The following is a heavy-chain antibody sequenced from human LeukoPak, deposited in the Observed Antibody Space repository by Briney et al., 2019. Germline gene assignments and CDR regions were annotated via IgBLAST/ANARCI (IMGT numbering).Heavy chain of an antibody. V-gene: IGHV1-24*01. D-gene: IGHD3-10*01. CDR2: FDSDSNET. Sequence: ASVKVSCKISGFSLRDLSMHWVRQGPGKGLEWMGGFDSDSNETIYAQNFQGRVTLTEDTATDTAYMELKSLRSEDTAVYYCATSRNLFGELFNGVDVWGQGTAVTVSS. CDR3: ATSRNLFGELFNGVDV. J-gene: IGHJ6*02. CDR1: GFSLRDLS.